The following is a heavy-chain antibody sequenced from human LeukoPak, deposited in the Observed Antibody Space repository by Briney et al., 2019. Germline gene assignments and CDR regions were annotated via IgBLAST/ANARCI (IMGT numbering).Heavy chain of an antibody. J-gene: IGHJ5*02. D-gene: IGHD2-2*01. Sequence: PSETLSLTCAVYGESLSKYYWTWIRQSPGKGLEWIGEINHRGSTNLNPSLKSRVTLSVDTSKHQFSLKLSSVTAADTAVYYCARRGPRVIVVVPAAINWFDPWGQGTLVTVSS. CDR3: ARRGPRVIVVVPAAINWFDP. V-gene: IGHV4-34*01. CDR2: INHRGST. CDR1: GESLSKYY.